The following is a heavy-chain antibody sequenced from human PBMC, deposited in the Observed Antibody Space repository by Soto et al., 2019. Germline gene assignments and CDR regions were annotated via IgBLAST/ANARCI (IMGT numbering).Heavy chain of an antibody. CDR2: ISGTGGST. Sequence: EVQLLESGGGLVQPGGSLRLSCAASGFTFSSYAMSWVRQAPGKGLEWVSGISGTGGSTYYADSVKGRFTISRDNSKDTLYLQMNSLRAEDTAVYYCAKCDVLTGVYNGGNAFDCWGQGTMVTVSS. CDR1: GFTFSSYA. J-gene: IGHJ3*01. CDR3: AKCDVLTGVYNGGNAFDC. D-gene: IGHD3-9*01. V-gene: IGHV3-23*01.